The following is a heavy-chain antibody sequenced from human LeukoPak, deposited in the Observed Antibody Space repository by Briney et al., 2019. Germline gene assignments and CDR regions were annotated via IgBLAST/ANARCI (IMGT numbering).Heavy chain of an antibody. CDR3: AKDHVVVIAIWAYYFDY. V-gene: IGHV3-30-3*01. CDR2: ISYDGSNK. D-gene: IGHD2-21*01. CDR1: GFTFSSYA. Sequence: GGSLRLSCAASGFTFSSYAMHWVRQAPGKGLEWVAVISYDGSNKYYADSVKGRFTISRDNSKNTLYLQMNSLRAEDTAVYYCAKDHVVVIAIWAYYFDYWGQGTLVTVSS. J-gene: IGHJ4*02.